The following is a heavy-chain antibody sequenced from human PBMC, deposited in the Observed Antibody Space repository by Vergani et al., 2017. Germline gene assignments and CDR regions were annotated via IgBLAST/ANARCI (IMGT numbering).Heavy chain of an antibody. Sequence: QVQLVESGGGVVQPGRSLRLSCAASGFTFSSYAMHWVRQAPGKGLEWVAVISYDGSNKYYADSVKGRFTISRDNSKNTLYLQMNSLRAEDTAVYYCAKTPYDFWSGLDYWGQGTLVTVSS. J-gene: IGHJ4*02. D-gene: IGHD3-3*01. CDR1: GFTFSSYA. CDR3: AKTPYDFWSGLDY. V-gene: IGHV3-30*01. CDR2: ISYDGSNK.